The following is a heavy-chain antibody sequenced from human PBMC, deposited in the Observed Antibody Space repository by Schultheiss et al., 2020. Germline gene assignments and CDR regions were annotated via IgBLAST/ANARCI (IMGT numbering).Heavy chain of an antibody. V-gene: IGHV3-21*01. J-gene: IGHJ6*02. CDR1: GFTFSSYS. CDR3: ARYALGELLYGGPFDI. CDR2: ISSSSSYI. Sequence: GGSLSLSCAASGFTFSSYSMNWVRQAPGKGLEWVSSISSSSSYIYYADSVKGRFTISRDNAKNSLYLQVNSLRAEDTAVYYCARYALGELLYGGPFDIWGQGTTVTVSS. D-gene: IGHD1-26*01.